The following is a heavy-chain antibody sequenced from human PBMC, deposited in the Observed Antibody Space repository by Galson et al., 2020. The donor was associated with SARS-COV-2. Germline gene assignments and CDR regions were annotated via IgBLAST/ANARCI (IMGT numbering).Heavy chain of an antibody. CDR1: GFTFSSYG. Sequence: LSLTCAASGFTFSSYGMHWVRQAPGKGLEWVAVISYDGSNKYYADSVKGRFTISRDNSKNTLYLQMNSLRAEDTAVYYCANLWFGASHDYWGQGTLVTVSS. J-gene: IGHJ4*02. CDR2: ISYDGSNK. CDR3: ANLWFGASHDY. V-gene: IGHV3-30*18. D-gene: IGHD3-10*01.